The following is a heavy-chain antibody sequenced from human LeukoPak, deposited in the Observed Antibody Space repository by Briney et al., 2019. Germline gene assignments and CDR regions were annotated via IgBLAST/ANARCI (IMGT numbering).Heavy chain of an antibody. CDR3: ARSSNWNYSYYFDY. Sequence: SQTLSLTCAVSGGSISSGGYSWSWIRQPPGKGLEWIRYIYHSGSTYYNPSLKSRVTISVDRSKNQFSLKLSSVTAADTAVYYCARSSNWNYSYYFDYWGQGTLVTVSS. J-gene: IGHJ4*02. D-gene: IGHD1-7*01. V-gene: IGHV4-30-2*01. CDR1: GGSISSGGYS. CDR2: IYHSGST.